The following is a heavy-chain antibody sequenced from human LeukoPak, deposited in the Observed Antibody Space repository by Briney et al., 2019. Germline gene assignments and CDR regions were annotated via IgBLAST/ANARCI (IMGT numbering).Heavy chain of an antibody. CDR2: ISYDGSNK. J-gene: IGHJ4*02. D-gene: IGHD6-19*01. V-gene: IGHV3-30*18. CDR1: GFTFSSYG. CDR3: AKIGVADRGVDY. Sequence: GGSLRLSCAASGFTFSSYGMHWVRQAPGKGLEWVAVISYDGSNKYYADSVKGRFTISRDNSKNTLYLQMNSLRAEDTAVYYCAKIGVADRGVDYWGQGTLVTVSS.